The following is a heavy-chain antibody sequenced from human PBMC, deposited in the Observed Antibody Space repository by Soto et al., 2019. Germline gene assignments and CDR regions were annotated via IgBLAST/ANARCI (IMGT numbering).Heavy chain of an antibody. CDR2: INPNSGGT. Sequence: ASVKVSCKASGYTFTGYYMHWVRQAPGQGLEWMGWINPNSGGTNYAQKFQGWVTMTRDTSISTAYMELSRLRSDDTAVYYCATSLNLVMSGMDVWGQGTTVTVSS. CDR3: ATSLNLVMSGMDV. V-gene: IGHV1-2*04. CDR1: GYTFTGYY. D-gene: IGHD3-16*01. J-gene: IGHJ6*02.